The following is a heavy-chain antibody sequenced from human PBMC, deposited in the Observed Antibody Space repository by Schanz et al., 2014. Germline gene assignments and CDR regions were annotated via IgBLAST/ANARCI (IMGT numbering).Heavy chain of an antibody. CDR2: INPNSGDT. D-gene: IGHD2-2*01. V-gene: IGHV1-2*02. Sequence: QVQLVQSGAEVKKPGASVKVSCKASGYTFAVYYIHWVRQAPGQGLEFMGWINPNSGDTEYGQQLEGRVTLTRDTSISTAYMELSSLTSDDTAVYYCARELCSSTACYVGYDPWGQGTLVTVSS. CDR3: ARELCSSTACYVGYDP. CDR1: GYTFAVYY. J-gene: IGHJ5*02.